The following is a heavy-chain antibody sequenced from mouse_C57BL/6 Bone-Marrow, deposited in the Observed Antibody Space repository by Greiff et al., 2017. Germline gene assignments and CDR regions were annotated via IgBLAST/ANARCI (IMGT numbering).Heavy chain of an antibody. Sequence: EVHLVESGAELVRPGASVKLSCTASGFNIKDDYMHWVKQRPEQGLEWIGWIDPENGDTEYASKFQGKATITADTSSNTAYLQLSSLTSEDTAVYYCTTLPKNYWGQGTTLTVSS. CDR1: GFNIKDDY. CDR3: TTLPKNY. V-gene: IGHV14-4*01. J-gene: IGHJ2*01. D-gene: IGHD2-1*01. CDR2: IDPENGDT.